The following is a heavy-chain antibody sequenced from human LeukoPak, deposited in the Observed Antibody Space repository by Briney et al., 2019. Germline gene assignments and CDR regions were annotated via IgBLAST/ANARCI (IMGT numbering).Heavy chain of an antibody. D-gene: IGHD1-26*01. J-gene: IGHJ5*02. CDR1: GYTFTNYG. V-gene: IGHV1-18*01. CDR3: ARDTKRSRARWENLGFDP. Sequence: ASVKVSCKASGYTFTNYGISWVRQAPGQGLEWMGYIITYNGNTDYAQKLQGRVTMTTDTSTSTAYMELRSLRSDDTAVYYCARDTKRSRARWENLGFDPWGQGTLVTVSS. CDR2: IITYNGNT.